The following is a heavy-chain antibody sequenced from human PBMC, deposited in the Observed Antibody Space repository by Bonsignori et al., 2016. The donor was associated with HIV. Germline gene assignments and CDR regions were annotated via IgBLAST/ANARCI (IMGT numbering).Heavy chain of an antibody. V-gene: IGHV3-23*01. CDR2: IIGSGITT. J-gene: IGHJ5*02. Sequence: WIRQPPGKGLEWVSTIIGSGITTYYADSVKGRFTISRDNSKNTLYLQMNSLRSEDTAVYYCAKGWGSACWFDPWGQGTLVTVSS. CDR3: AKGWGSACWFDP. D-gene: IGHD7-27*01.